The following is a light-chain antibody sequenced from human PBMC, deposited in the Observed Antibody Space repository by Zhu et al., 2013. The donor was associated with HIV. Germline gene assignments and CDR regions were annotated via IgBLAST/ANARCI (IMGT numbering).Light chain of an antibody. V-gene: IGKV3-11*01. CDR2: DAS. CDR1: QSVTTY. CDR3: QQRSHWPPWT. J-gene: IGKJ1*01. Sequence: EIVLTQSPATLSLSPGERATLSCRASQSVTTYLAWYQQKPGQAPRLLIYDASNRATGIPARFSGSGSGADFSLTINSLESDDFAVYYCQQRSHWPPWTFGQGTKVEIK.